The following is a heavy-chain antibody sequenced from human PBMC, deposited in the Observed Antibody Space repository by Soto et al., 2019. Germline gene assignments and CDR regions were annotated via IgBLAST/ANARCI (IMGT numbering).Heavy chain of an antibody. V-gene: IGHV1-18*01. CDR2: ISAYNGNT. CDR1: GYTFTSYG. D-gene: IGHD5-12*01. CDR3: ARDRAYSGYWDYYYYGMDV. J-gene: IGHJ6*02. Sequence: QVQLVQSGAEVKKPGASVKVSCKASGYTFTSYGISWVRQAPGQGLEWMGWISAYNGNTNYAQKLQGRVTMTTDTSPSTAYMELRSLRSDETAVYYCARDRAYSGYWDYYYYGMDVWGQGTTVTVSS.